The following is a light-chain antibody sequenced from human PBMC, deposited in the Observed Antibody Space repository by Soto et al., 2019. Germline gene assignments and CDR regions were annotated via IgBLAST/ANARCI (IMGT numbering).Light chain of an antibody. Sequence: DIQMTQSPSSLSASEGDRVTITCRASQSISTYLNWFQQKPGKVPNLLIYAASSLQTGVPSRFSGSGSGTDFTLTISSLQPEDFATYYCQQSYSTPRTFAQGTNVDIK. CDR1: QSISTY. CDR3: QQSYSTPRT. V-gene: IGKV1-39*01. CDR2: AAS. J-gene: IGKJ1*01.